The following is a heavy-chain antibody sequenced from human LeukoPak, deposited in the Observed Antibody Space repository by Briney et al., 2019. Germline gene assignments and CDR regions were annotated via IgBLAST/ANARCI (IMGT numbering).Heavy chain of an antibody. CDR2: ISAYNGNT. V-gene: IGHV1-18*01. CDR1: GYTFTSYG. CDR3: ASAVTPSGYYYGMDV. D-gene: IGHD4-17*01. J-gene: IGHJ6*02. Sequence: WASVKVSCKASGYTFTSYGISWVRQAPGQGLEWMGWISAYNGNTNYAQKLQGRVTMTTDTSTSTAYMELRSLRSDGTAVYYCASAVTPSGYYYGMDVWGQGTTVTVSS.